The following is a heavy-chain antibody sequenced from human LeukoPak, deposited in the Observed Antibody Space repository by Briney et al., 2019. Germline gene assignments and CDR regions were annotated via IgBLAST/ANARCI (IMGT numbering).Heavy chain of an antibody. J-gene: IGHJ4*02. V-gene: IGHV3-48*01. CDR1: GFTFSSYS. D-gene: IGHD4-17*01. CDR2: ISGSSSTI. CDR3: ASVTTDY. Sequence: PGGSLRLSCAASGFTFSSYSMNWVRQAPGKGLEWVSYISGSSSTIYYADSVKGRFTISRDKAKNSLYLQMNSLRAEDTAVYYCASVTTDYWGQGTLVTVSS.